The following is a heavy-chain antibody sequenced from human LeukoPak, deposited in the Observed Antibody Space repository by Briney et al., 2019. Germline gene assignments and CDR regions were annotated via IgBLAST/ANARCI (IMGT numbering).Heavy chain of an antibody. Sequence: HAGGSLRLSCAASGFTFSSYAMSWVRQAPGKGLEWVSAISGSGGSTYYADSVKGRFTISRDNSKNTLYLQMSSLRAEDTAVYYCAKGSYYDFWSGHYFDYWGQGTLVTVSS. CDR1: GFTFSSYA. CDR3: AKGSYYDFWSGHYFDY. J-gene: IGHJ4*02. V-gene: IGHV3-23*01. CDR2: ISGSGGST. D-gene: IGHD3-3*01.